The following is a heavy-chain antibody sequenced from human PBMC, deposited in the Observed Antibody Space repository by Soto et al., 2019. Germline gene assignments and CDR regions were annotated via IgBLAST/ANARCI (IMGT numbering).Heavy chain of an antibody. D-gene: IGHD2-15*01. J-gene: IGHJ3*01. CDR1: GGSISNGGYY. CDR3: ARDLGGGYCSGGSCSDAFDF. Sequence: VQLQESGPGLVKPSQTLSLTCTVSGGSISNGGYYWSWVRQYPGKGLEWIGYIYYSGSAYYNPSLKSRATISVDTSKNQFSLKLTSVTAADTAVYYCARDLGGGYCSGGSCSDAFDFWGQGTMVTVSS. CDR2: IYYSGSA. V-gene: IGHV4-31*03.